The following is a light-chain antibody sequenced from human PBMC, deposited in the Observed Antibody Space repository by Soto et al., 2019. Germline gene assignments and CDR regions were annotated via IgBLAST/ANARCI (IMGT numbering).Light chain of an antibody. J-gene: IGKJ5*01. CDR3: LQDYNYPRT. V-gene: IGKV1-6*01. CDR2: AAS. CDR1: QVIRNE. Sequence: AIQMTQSPSSLSASVGDRVTITCRASQVIRNELGWYQQRPGKAPKVLISAASSLHSGVPSRFSGSGSGTDFTLTISSLQPEDFAAYYCLQDYNYPRTCGQGTRLEIK.